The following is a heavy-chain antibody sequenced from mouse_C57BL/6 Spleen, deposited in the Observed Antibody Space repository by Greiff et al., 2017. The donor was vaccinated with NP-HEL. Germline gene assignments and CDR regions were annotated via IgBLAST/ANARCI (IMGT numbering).Heavy chain of an antibody. CDR3: ARYYDYDGFAY. Sequence: VQLQQSGPELVKPGASVKISCKASGYTFTDYYMNWVKQSHGKSLEWIGDINPNNGGTSYNQKFKGKATLTVDKSSSTAYMELRSLTSEDSAVYYCARYYDYDGFAYWGQGTLVTVSA. D-gene: IGHD2-4*01. CDR1: GYTFTDYY. J-gene: IGHJ3*01. V-gene: IGHV1-26*01. CDR2: INPNNGGT.